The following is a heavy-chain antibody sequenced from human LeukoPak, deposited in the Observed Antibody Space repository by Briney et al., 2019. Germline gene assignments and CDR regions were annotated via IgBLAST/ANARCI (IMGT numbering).Heavy chain of an antibody. D-gene: IGHD3-16*01. J-gene: IGHJ4*02. CDR1: GFPFSRYS. CDR2: ITSSSSSK. Sequence: GGSLKLSCAASGFPFSRYSMNWVRQAPGEGPEWVSSITSSSSSKDYVDSVKGRTVSRDNAKNSLYLQMDSLRVEDTAVYYCARDPPSRGTRYFDYWGQGILVTVSS. V-gene: IGHV3-21*01. CDR3: ARDPPSRGTRYFDY.